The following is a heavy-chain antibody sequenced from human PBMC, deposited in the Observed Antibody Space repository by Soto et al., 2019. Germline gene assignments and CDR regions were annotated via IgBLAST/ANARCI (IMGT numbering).Heavy chain of an antibody. D-gene: IGHD2-15*01. Sequence: PGGSLRLSCAASGFSFSTYGMNWVRQAPGKGLEWLSYISSSSNSIYYADSVKGRFTISRDNAKNSLYLQMNSLRDEDTAVYYCVRERDIFDYWGQGTLVTVSS. J-gene: IGHJ4*02. CDR2: ISSSSNSI. CDR3: VRERDIFDY. V-gene: IGHV3-48*02. CDR1: GFSFSTYG.